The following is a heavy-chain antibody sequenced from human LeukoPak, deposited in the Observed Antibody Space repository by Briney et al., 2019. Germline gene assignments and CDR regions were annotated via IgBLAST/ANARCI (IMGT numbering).Heavy chain of an antibody. V-gene: IGHV4-39*01. CDR3: ARTVYDILTGYYFDY. D-gene: IGHD3-9*01. CDR1: GGSINSNSYY. J-gene: IGHJ4*02. Sequence: PSETLSLTCIVSGGSINSNSYYWGWIRQPPGKGLEWIGSIYYSGSTYYNPSLKSRVTISVDTSKNQFSLKLSSVTAADTAVYYCARTVYDILTGYYFDYWGQGTLVTVSS. CDR2: IYYSGST.